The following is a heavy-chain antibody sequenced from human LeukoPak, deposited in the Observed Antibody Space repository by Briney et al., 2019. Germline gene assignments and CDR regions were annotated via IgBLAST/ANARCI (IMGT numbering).Heavy chain of an antibody. V-gene: IGHV4-30-2*01. CDR1: GGSISSGGYY. Sequence: SETLSLTCTVSGGSISSGGYYWSWIRQPPGKGLEWIGYIYHSGSTYYNPSLKSRVTISVDRSKNQFSLKLSSVTAADTAVYYCARGWGYCSSTSCYTDAFDIWGQGTMVTVSS. CDR2: IYHSGST. CDR3: ARGWGYCSSTSCYTDAFDI. D-gene: IGHD2-2*02. J-gene: IGHJ3*02.